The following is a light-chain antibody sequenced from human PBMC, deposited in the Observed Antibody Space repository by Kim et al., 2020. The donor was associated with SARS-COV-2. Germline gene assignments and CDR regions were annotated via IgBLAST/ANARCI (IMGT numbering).Light chain of an antibody. CDR1: KLVNKY. CDR2: QDD. V-gene: IGLV3-1*01. Sequence: QGQTATTTGSGYKLVNKYATWYQQRPGRSPGLVTTQDDQRPSGTPERFSGADSGNTATLTIIGTQATDEADYYCQAWDSTTAVFGGGTQLTV. J-gene: IGLJ3*02. CDR3: QAWDSTTAV.